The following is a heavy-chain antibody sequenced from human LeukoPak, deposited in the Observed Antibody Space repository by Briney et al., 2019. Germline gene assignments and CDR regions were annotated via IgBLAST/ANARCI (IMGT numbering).Heavy chain of an antibody. J-gene: IGHJ6*03. V-gene: IGHV3-7*01. D-gene: IGHD3-10*01. CDR3: ARDRRGYYGTFYMDV. Sequence: GGSLRLSCAASGFTFSRFWMSWVRQAPGKGLEWMANIKQDGSEKYYVDSVKGRFTISRDNAKNSLYLQMNSLRAEDTAVYYCARDRRGYYGTFYMDVWGKGTTVTISS. CDR1: GFTFSRFW. CDR2: IKQDGSEK.